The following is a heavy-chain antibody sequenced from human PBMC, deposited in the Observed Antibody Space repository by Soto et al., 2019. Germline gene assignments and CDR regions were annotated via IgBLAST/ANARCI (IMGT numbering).Heavy chain of an antibody. Sequence: GGSLRLSCAASGFTFSAYSMNWVRQAPGKGLEWVSTISSGGGGIFYADSVEGRFTISRDNSKNTMYLQMNSLRTEDTAVYYCAKPPLSVYYCFDYWGPGTLVTVSS. CDR1: GFTFSAYS. CDR2: ISSGGGGI. D-gene: IGHD3-3*01. V-gene: IGHV3-23*01. J-gene: IGHJ4*02. CDR3: AKPPLSVYYCFDY.